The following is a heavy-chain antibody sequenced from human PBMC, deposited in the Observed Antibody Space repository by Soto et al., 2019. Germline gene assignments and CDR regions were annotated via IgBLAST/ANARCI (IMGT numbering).Heavy chain of an antibody. CDR1: GFTFSSYW. Sequence: GGSLRLSCAASGFTFSSYWMSWVRQAPGKGLEWVANIKQDGSEKYYVDSVKGRFTISRDNAKNSLYLQMNSLRAEDTAVYYCARDRHYRWFGEPLDYWGQGTLVTVSS. CDR2: IKQDGSEK. D-gene: IGHD3-10*01. V-gene: IGHV3-7*01. CDR3: ARDRHYRWFGEPLDY. J-gene: IGHJ4*02.